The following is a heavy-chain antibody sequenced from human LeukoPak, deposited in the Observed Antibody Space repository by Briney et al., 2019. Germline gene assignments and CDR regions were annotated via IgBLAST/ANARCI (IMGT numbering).Heavy chain of an antibody. D-gene: IGHD4/OR15-4a*01. J-gene: IGHJ4*02. Sequence: SKTLSLTCAAYNGSLSEYYWSWIRQPPGKGLEWIGEINHSGSTTYNPSLQSRVTMSVDTSKNQFSLEVSSVTAADTAVYYCAGWNAHYHFFDYWVPGIPLTVSS. CDR1: NGSLSEYY. CDR3: AGWNAHYHFFDY. CDR2: INHSGST. V-gene: IGHV4-34*01.